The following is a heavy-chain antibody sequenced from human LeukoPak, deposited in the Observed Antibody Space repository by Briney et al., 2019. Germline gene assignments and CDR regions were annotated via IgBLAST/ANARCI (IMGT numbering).Heavy chain of an antibody. Sequence: PGGSLRLSCAVSGFTLSTYGMSWVRQAPGKGLEWVSAISGSGGSTYYADSVKGRFTISRDNSKNTLYLQMNSLRAEDTAVYYCAKGFQQSGIWGQGTMVTVSS. J-gene: IGHJ3*02. CDR3: AKGFQQSGI. CDR1: GFTLSTYG. V-gene: IGHV3-23*01. CDR2: ISGSGGST. D-gene: IGHD6-13*01.